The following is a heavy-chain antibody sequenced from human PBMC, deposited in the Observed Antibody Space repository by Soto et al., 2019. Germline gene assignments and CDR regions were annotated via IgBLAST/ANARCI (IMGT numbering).Heavy chain of an antibody. Sequence: EVQLVESGGGLVQPGGSLRLSCAASGFTFSSYWMTWVRQAPGKGLEWVANIKQDESEKYYLDSVKGRFTISRDNAKNSLYRQLNSLRAEDTAVYYCARVYYDYICGSYPLNYWGQGTLVNVSS. CDR2: IKQDESEK. J-gene: IGHJ4*02. CDR1: GFTFSSYW. D-gene: IGHD3-16*02. V-gene: IGHV3-7*01. CDR3: ARVYYDYICGSYPLNY.